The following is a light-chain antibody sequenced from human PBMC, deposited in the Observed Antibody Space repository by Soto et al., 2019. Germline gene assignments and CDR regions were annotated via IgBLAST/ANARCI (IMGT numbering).Light chain of an antibody. CDR1: QSVRSNF. V-gene: IGKV3-20*01. Sequence: EIVLTQSPATLSLSPGERATLSCRARQSVRSNFLAWYQQKPGQAPRLLIYGASNRATGIPDRFSGSGSGTDFTLTISRLEAEDFAVYDCQQYGSSPLTFGQGTRLEI. CDR2: GAS. J-gene: IGKJ5*01. CDR3: QQYGSSPLT.